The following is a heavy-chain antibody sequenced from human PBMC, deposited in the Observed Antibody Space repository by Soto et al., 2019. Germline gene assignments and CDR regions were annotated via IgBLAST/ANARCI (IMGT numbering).Heavy chain of an antibody. Sequence: GGSMRLSCAAAGFTFDDYAMHWVRQAPGKGLEWVSGISWNGDSMAYEDTVTGRFTISRYNAKNSLYLQMNSLRPEDAALYYCVKDTYILVGSTHFDYWGQGTLVTVSS. J-gene: IGHJ4*02. V-gene: IGHV3-9*01. CDR3: VKDTYILVGSTHFDY. D-gene: IGHD1-26*01. CDR2: ISWNGDSM. CDR1: GFTFDDYA.